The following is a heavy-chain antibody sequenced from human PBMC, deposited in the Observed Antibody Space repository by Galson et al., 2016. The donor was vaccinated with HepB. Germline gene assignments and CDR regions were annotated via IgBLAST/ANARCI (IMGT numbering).Heavy chain of an antibody. CDR1: GNTFTDYW. J-gene: IGHJ6*02. CDR2: INPYNGAT. CDR3: ATAPGAGTF. Sequence: SVKVSCKASGNTFTDYWIHWVRQSPGLGLQWMAWINPYNGATKYAPSFQDRVTMTTDTSITTVYIEVRGLRSDDTAVYFCATAPGAGTFWGQGTTVTVS. D-gene: IGHD6-19*01. V-gene: IGHV1-2*02.